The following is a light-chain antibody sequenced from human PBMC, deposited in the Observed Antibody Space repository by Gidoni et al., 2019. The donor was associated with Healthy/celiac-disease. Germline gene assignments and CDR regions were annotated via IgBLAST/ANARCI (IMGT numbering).Light chain of an antibody. V-gene: IGLV2-8*01. J-gene: IGLJ2*01. CDR1: SSDVCGYNS. CDR2: EVS. CDR3: SSYAGSNGVV. Sequence: SALTQPPSASGSPGQSVTISGTGTSSDVCGYNSVSWYQQHPGKAPKLMVYEVSKRPSGAPDRFSGSKSGNTASLTVSGLQAEDEADYYCSSYAGSNGVVFGGGTKLTVL.